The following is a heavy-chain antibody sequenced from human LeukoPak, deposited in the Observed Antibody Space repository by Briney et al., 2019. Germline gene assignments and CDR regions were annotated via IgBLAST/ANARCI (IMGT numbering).Heavy chain of an antibody. CDR2: SNHIRNT. CDR3: ARALGNSPHD. Sequence: SETLSLTCAVYGGSFSGYYWSWIRPPPGKGLEWIGESNHIRNTNYNPSLKRRVTISVDTSKKQFSLNLSSVTAADTAVYYCARALGNSPHDWGQGTLVTVSS. D-gene: IGHD7-27*01. V-gene: IGHV4-34*01. CDR1: GGSFSGYY. J-gene: IGHJ4*02.